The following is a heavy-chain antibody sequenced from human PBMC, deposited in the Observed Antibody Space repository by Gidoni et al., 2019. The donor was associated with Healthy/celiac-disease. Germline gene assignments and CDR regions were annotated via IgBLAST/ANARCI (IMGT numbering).Heavy chain of an antibody. CDR1: GFTFSSYA. CDR3: ARDSSSWSLDY. CDR2: ISYDGSNK. D-gene: IGHD6-13*01. Sequence: QVQLVESGGGVVQPGRSLRLACAASGFTFSSYAMHWVRQAPGKGLEWVAVISYDGSNKYYADSVKGRFTISRDTSKNTLYLQMNSLRAEDTAVYYCARDSSSWSLDYWGQGTLVTVSS. V-gene: IGHV3-30-3*01. J-gene: IGHJ4*02.